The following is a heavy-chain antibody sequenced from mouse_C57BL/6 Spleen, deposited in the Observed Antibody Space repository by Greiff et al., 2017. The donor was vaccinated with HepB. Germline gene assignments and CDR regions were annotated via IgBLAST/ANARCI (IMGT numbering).Heavy chain of an antibody. CDR1: GYSFTGYF. D-gene: IGHD1-1*01. J-gene: IGHJ2*01. CDR3: ASDYGSSPFDY. CDR2: INPYNGDT. V-gene: IGHV1-20*01. Sequence: EVHLVESGPELVKPGDSVKISCKASGYSFTGYFMNWVMQSHGKSLEWIGRINPYNGDTFYNQKFKGKATLTVDKSSSTAHMELRSLTSEDSAVYYCASDYGSSPFDYWGQGTTLTVSS.